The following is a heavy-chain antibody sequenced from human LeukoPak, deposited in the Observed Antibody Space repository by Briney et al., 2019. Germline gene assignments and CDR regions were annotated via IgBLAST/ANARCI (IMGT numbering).Heavy chain of an antibody. CDR1: GFTFDDYT. Sequence: GGSLRLSCAASGFTFDDYTMHWVRQAPGKGLEWVSLISWDGGSTYYADSVKGRFTISRENSKNSLYLQMNSLRTEDTALYYCAKDRGKGSYGSGSYYIRAYLGLRYYYYMDVWGKGTTVTISS. V-gene: IGHV3-43*01. D-gene: IGHD3-10*01. CDR2: ISWDGGST. J-gene: IGHJ6*03. CDR3: AKDRGKGSYGSGSYYIRAYLGLRYYYYMDV.